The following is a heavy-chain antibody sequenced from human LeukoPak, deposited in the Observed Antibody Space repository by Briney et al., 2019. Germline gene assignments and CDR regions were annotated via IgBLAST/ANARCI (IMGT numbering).Heavy chain of an antibody. CDR1: GFTFDDYA. CDR3: AKDLQLGLGY. D-gene: IGHD6-6*01. CDR2: ISYDGSNK. J-gene: IGHJ4*02. V-gene: IGHV3-30*18. Sequence: GGSLRLSCAASGFTFDDYAMHWVRQAPGKGLEWVAVISYDGSNKYYADSVKGRFTISRDNSKNTLYLQMNSLRAEDTAVYYCAKDLQLGLGYWGQGTLVAVSS.